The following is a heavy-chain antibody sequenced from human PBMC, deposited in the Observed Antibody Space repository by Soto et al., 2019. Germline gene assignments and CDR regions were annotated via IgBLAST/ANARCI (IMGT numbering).Heavy chain of an antibody. D-gene: IGHD1-1*01. CDR2: IAGKT. J-gene: IGHJ4*02. CDR3: ARKIDVPTGMLDH. V-gene: IGHV3-23*01. Sequence: EVHLLQSGGGLVQPGGSLRLSCATSGFTLSNSVMSWVRQAPGKGLEWVSTIAGKTYYSDSVKGRFTISRDNSQSTLYLQLNILRAEDTAVYYCARKIDVPTGMLDHWGQGTLVTVSS. CDR1: GFTLSNSV.